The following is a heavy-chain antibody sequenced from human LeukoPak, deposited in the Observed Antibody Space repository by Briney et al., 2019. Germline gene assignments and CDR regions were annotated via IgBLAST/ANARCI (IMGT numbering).Heavy chain of an antibody. CDR3: AKDGYSSGNWFDP. J-gene: IGHJ5*02. D-gene: IGHD6-19*01. CDR2: ISGSVGST. V-gene: IGHV3-23*01. CDR1: GFTFSSYA. Sequence: GGSLRLSCAASGFTFSSYAMSWVRQAPGKGLEWVSGISGSVGSTYYADSVKGRFTISRDNSKNTLYLQMNSLRAEDTAAYYCAKDGYSSGNWFDPWGQGTLATDSS.